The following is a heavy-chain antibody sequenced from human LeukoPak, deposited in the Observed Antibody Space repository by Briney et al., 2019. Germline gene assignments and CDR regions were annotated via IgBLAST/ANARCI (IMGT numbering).Heavy chain of an antibody. CDR3: AKGPGGYYGSGSYYFY. Sequence: GGSLRLSCAASGFPFSNFAMSWVRQAPGKGLEWVSAISGSGGSTYYADSVKGRFTISRDNSKNTLYLQMNSLRAEDTAVYYCAKGPGGYYGSGSYYFYWGQGTLVTVSS. CDR1: GFPFSNFA. V-gene: IGHV3-23*01. D-gene: IGHD3-10*01. CDR2: ISGSGGST. J-gene: IGHJ4*02.